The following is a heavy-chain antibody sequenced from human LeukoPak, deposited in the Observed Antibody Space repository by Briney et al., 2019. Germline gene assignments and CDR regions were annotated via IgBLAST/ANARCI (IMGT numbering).Heavy chain of an antibody. CDR1: GGTFSSYA. Sequence: ASVKVSCKASGGTFSSYAISWVRQAPGQGLEWMGRIIPIFGIANYAQEFQGRVTITADKSTSTAYMELSSLRSEDTAVYYCARGMVATVTRHNNWFDPWGQGTLVTVSS. V-gene: IGHV1-69*04. D-gene: IGHD5-12*01. J-gene: IGHJ5*02. CDR2: IIPIFGIA. CDR3: ARGMVATVTRHNNWFDP.